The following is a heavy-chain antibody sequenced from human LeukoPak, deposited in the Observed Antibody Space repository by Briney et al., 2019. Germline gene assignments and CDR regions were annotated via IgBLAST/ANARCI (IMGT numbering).Heavy chain of an antibody. Sequence: PGGSLRLSCAASGFTFSSYAMSWVRQAPGKGLEWVSDISGSGISTYYADSVKGRFTISRDNSKNTLYLQMNSLRAEDTAVYYCAKGDTTWELPHDYWGQGTLVTVSS. CDR2: ISGSGIST. V-gene: IGHV3-23*01. D-gene: IGHD1-26*01. J-gene: IGHJ4*02. CDR3: AKGDTTWELPHDY. CDR1: GFTFSSYA.